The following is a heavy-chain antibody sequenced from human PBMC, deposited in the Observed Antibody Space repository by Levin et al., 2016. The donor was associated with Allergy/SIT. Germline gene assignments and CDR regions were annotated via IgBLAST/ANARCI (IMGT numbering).Heavy chain of an antibody. V-gene: IGHV4-39*01. J-gene: IGHJ3*02. D-gene: IGHD3-3*01. Sequence: WIRQPPGKGLEWIGSIYYSGSTYYNPSLKSRVTISVDTSKNQFSLKLSSVTAADTAVYYCARPGRGLRFLEWYDAFDIWGQGTMVTVSS. CDR2: IYYSGST. CDR3: ARPGRGLRFLEWYDAFDI.